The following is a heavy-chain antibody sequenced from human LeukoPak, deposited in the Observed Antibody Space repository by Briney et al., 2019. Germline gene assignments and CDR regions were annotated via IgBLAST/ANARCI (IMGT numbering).Heavy chain of an antibody. CDR2: ISSSGNYI. CDR1: GFTFSGSGFTFSSYD. Sequence: AGGSLRLSCAASGFTFSGSGFTFSSYDMNWVRQAPGRGLEWVSSISSSGNYIYYADSVKGRFTISRDNARNSLYLQMNSLKADDTAVYYCARAPPYGLVVWGQGTTVTVSS. CDR3: ARAPPYGLVV. J-gene: IGHJ6*02. V-gene: IGHV3-21*01.